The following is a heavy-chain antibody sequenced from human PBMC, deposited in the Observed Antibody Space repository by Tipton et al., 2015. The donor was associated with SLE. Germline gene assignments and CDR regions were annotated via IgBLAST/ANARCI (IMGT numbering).Heavy chain of an antibody. Sequence: QLVQSGAEMKKPGASVKVSCKASGYTFISYDINWVRQAPGQGLEWMGWMNPDTDQTGYAQKFQGRVTMTRDSSISTAYMELSSLRSVDTAVYYCSRSGDLDFWGQGTQVTVSS. CDR2: MNPDTDQT. CDR3: SRSGDLDF. V-gene: IGHV1-8*01. J-gene: IGHJ4*02. D-gene: IGHD7-27*01. CDR1: GYTFISYD.